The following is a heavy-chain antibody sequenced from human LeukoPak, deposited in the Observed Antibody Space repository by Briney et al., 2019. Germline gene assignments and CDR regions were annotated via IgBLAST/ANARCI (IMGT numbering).Heavy chain of an antibody. Sequence: KHWGSLRLSCAASGFTFSSYSMNWVRQAPGKGLEWVSSISSSSSYIYYADSVKGRFTISRDNAKNSLYLQMNSLRAEDTAVYYCARASLLGLQDDYWGQGTLVTVSS. CDR2: ISSSSSYI. CDR3: ARASLLGLQDDY. J-gene: IGHJ4*02. D-gene: IGHD5-18*01. V-gene: IGHV3-21*01. CDR1: GFTFSSYS.